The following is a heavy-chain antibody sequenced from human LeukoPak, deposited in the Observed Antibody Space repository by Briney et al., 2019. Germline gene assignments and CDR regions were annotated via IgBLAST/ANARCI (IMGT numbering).Heavy chain of an antibody. CDR2: ISVYNGNT. J-gene: IGHJ4*02. D-gene: IGHD6-6*01. V-gene: IGHV1-18*01. Sequence: ASAKVSCKASGYTFTSHGISWVRQAPGQGLEWMGWISVYNGNTNYGQNFQGRLTMTTDISTSTAYMELSSLGSDDTAVYYCSRGKYSSSSETDYWGQGTLVTVSS. CDR1: GYTFTSHG. CDR3: SRGKYSSSSETDY.